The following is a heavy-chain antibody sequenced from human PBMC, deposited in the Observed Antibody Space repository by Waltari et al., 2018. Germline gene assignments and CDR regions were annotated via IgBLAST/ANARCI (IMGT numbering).Heavy chain of an antibody. CDR3: ARDQADGTIAYFEY. D-gene: IGHD6-13*01. CDR1: GISFSQYW. Sequence: EVLLVESGGDLVQPGGSLRLSCATSGISFSQYWMSWVRQSPGKGLEWVATINQDGTDKYYVDSVKGRFTVSRDNAKSSLYLQMNSLRVEDTAIYYCARDQADGTIAYFEYWGQGTLVTVSS. V-gene: IGHV3-7*01. CDR2: INQDGTDK. J-gene: IGHJ4*02.